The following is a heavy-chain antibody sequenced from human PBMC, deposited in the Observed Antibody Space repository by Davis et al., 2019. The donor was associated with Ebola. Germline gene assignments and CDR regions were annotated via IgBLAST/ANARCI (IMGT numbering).Heavy chain of an antibody. J-gene: IGHJ6*02. Sequence: AASVLVSCTASAYTFSTSDINWLRQATGHELEWMGSLNSNSGNTVYAQKFQGRVTKTRNTSISTAYMDLSSLTSEDTAVYYCARGIATMTTVYSYAMDVWGQGTTVTVSS. D-gene: IGHD4-17*01. V-gene: IGHV1-8*01. CDR2: LNSNSGNT. CDR1: AYTFSTSD. CDR3: ARGIATMTTVYSYAMDV.